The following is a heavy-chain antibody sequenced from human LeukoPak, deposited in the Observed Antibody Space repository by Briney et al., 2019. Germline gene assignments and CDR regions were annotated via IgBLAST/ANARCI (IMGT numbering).Heavy chain of an antibody. Sequence: ASVKVSCKTSGYTFTTYGISWVRQAPGQGLEWMGWISPYNGNTNYAQKLQGRVTMTTDTSTSTAYMELRSLRSDDTAVYYCARDLGYNLLTNHYYYGMDVWGQGTTVTVSS. D-gene: IGHD1-1*01. J-gene: IGHJ6*02. CDR2: ISPYNGNT. CDR3: ARDLGYNLLTNHYYYGMDV. V-gene: IGHV1-18*01. CDR1: GYTFTTYG.